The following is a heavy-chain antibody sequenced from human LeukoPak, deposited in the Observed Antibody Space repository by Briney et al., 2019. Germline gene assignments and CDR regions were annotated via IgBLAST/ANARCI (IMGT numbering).Heavy chain of an antibody. CDR2: IYYSGST. CDR1: GGSISSSSYY. V-gene: IGHV4-39*07. J-gene: IGHJ4*02. D-gene: IGHD3-10*01. CDR3: ARDFRYGSGSYYTRRYFDY. Sequence: SETLSLTCTVSGGSISSSSYYWGWTRQPPGKGLEWIGSIYYSGSTYYNPSLKSRVTISVDTSKNQFSLKLSSVTAADTAVYYCARDFRYGSGSYYTRRYFDYWGQGTLVTVSS.